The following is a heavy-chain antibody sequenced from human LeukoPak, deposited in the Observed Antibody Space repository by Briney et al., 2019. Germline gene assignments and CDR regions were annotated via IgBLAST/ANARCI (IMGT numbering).Heavy chain of an antibody. J-gene: IGHJ6*04. CDR1: GFAFSSYE. CDR3: AELGITMIGGV. V-gene: IGHV3-48*03. CDR2: ISSSGSTI. D-gene: IGHD3-10*02. Sequence: GGSLRLSCAASGFAFSSYEMNWVRQAPGKGLEWVSYISSSGSTIYYADSVKGRFTIPRDNAKNSLYLQMNSLRAEDTAVYYCAELGITMIGGVWGKGTTVTISS.